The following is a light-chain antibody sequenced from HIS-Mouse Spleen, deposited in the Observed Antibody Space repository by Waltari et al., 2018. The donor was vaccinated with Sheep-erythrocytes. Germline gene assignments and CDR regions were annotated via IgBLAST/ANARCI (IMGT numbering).Light chain of an antibody. V-gene: IGLV2-11*01. J-gene: IGLJ1*01. CDR1: SSDVGGYNY. Sequence: QSALPQPRSVSGSPGQSVTLSCTGTSSDVGGYNYVSWYQQHPGKPPKLMLYVFSKRPSGVPDRFSGSKSGNTASLTISGLQAEDEADYYCCSYAGSYNHVFATGTKVTVL. CDR2: VFS. CDR3: CSYAGSYNHV.